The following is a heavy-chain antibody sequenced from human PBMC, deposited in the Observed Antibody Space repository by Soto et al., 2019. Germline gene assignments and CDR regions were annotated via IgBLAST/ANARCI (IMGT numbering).Heavy chain of an antibody. Sequence: SETLSLTCTVSGGSISSGDYYWSWIRQPPGKGLEWIGYIYYSGSTYYKPSLKSRVTISVDTSKNQFSLKLSSVTAADTAVYYCARDHYVYDILTGYGYYYGMDVWGQGTTVTVSS. CDR3: ARDHYVYDILTGYGYYYGMDV. J-gene: IGHJ6*02. V-gene: IGHV4-30-4*01. D-gene: IGHD3-9*01. CDR2: IYYSGST. CDR1: GGSISSGDYY.